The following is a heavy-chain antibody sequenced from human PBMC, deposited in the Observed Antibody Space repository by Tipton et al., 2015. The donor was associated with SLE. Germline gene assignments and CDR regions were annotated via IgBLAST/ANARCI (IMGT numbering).Heavy chain of an antibody. Sequence: SLRLSCVASGFTFSDYYMTWIRQAPGKGLQWVSLISSSGRMIYYADSVKGRFTISRDNSKNTLYLQMNSLRAEDTAVYYCAKIGGPDYWGQGTLVTVSS. CDR1: GFTFSDYY. D-gene: IGHD1-26*01. CDR2: ISSSGRMI. J-gene: IGHJ4*02. CDR3: AKIGGPDY. V-gene: IGHV3-11*01.